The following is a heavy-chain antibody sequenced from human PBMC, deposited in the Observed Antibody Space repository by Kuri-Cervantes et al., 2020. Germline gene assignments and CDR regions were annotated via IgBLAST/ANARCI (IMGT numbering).Heavy chain of an antibody. CDR3: ARGGRIPQWELLLNWFDP. Sequence: GESLKISCAASGFTFSSYAMSWVRQAPGKGLEWVSAISGSGGSTYYADSVKGRFTISRDNSKNTLYLQMNSLRAEDTAVYYCARGGRIPQWELLLNWFDPWGQGTLVNVSS. J-gene: IGHJ5*02. D-gene: IGHD1-26*01. CDR2: ISGSGGST. CDR1: GFTFSSYA. V-gene: IGHV3-23*01.